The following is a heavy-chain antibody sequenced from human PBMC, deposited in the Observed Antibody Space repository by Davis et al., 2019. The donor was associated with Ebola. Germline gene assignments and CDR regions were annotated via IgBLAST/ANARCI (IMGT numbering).Heavy chain of an antibody. Sequence: GESLKISCAASGFTFSDYYMSWIRQAPGKGLEWVSYISSSGSTIYYADSVKGRFTISRDNAKNSLYLQMNSLRDEDTAVYYCARDDYDILTGYYMYYYGMDVWGQGTTVTVSS. CDR2: ISSSGSTI. J-gene: IGHJ6*02. CDR1: GFTFSDYY. V-gene: IGHV3-11*04. CDR3: ARDDYDILTGYYMYYYGMDV. D-gene: IGHD3-9*01.